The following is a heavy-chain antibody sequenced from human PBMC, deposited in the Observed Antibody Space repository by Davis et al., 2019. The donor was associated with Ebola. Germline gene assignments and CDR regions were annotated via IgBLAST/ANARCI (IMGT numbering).Heavy chain of an antibody. CDR2: ISSDGSNK. V-gene: IGHV3-30-3*01. D-gene: IGHD2-2*01. CDR3: AKGLSGYCSTTSCYPGWFDA. CDR1: GFIFGDYS. J-gene: IGHJ5*02. Sequence: GESLKISCAASGFIFGDYSMHWVRQAPGKGLQWVAVISSDGSNKYYADSVKGRFTFSRDNSKSTLYLQMDSLRAEDTAIYYCAKGLSGYCSTTSCYPGWFDAWGQGTLVTVSP.